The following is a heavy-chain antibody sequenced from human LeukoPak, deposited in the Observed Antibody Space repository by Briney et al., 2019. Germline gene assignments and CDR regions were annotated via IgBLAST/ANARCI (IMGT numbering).Heavy chain of an antibody. CDR2: ISYDGSNK. Sequence: PGRSLRLSCAASGFTFSSYAMHWVRQAPGKGLEWVAVISYDGSNKYYADSVKGRFTISRDNSKNTLYLQMNSLRAEDTAVYYCARDFGGGSGSHGFFDYWGQGTLVTVSS. CDR3: ARDFGGGSGSHGFFDY. V-gene: IGHV3-30*04. D-gene: IGHD3-10*01. J-gene: IGHJ4*02. CDR1: GFTFSSYA.